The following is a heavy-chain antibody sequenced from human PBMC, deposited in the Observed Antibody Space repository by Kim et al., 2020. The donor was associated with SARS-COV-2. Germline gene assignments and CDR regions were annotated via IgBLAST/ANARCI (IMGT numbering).Heavy chain of an antibody. V-gene: IGHV3-13*01. CDR1: GFTFSSYD. CDR3: ARSRSYGSDGMDV. J-gene: IGHJ6*01. CDR2: IGTAGDR. Sequence: GGSLRLSCAASGFTFSSYDMHWVRQATGKGLEWVSAIGTAGDRYYTGSVEGRFTISTDTAKNSLYPQMNSLRAVNTAVYYFARSRSYGSDGMDVWGQVTT. D-gene: IGHD1-26*01.